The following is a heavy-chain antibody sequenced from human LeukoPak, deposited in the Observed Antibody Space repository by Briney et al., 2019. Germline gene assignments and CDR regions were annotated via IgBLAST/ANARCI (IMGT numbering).Heavy chain of an antibody. V-gene: IGHV3-23*01. D-gene: IGHD6-6*01. CDR1: GFTFRNYA. CDR2: ISGSGGST. J-gene: IGHJ4*02. CDR3: AKMGVVAARPGTFDY. Sequence: PGGSLRLSCAVSGFTFRNYAMSCVRQAPGKGLEWVSDISGSGGSTYYADSVKGRFTISRDNSKNTLYLQMDSLTAGDTPVYYCAKMGVVAARPGTFDYWGQGNLVTVSS.